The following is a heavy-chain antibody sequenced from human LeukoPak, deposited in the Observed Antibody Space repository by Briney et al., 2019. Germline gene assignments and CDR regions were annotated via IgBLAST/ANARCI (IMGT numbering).Heavy chain of an antibody. V-gene: IGHV1-8*01. Sequence: GASVKVSCKASGYTFTSYDINWVRQATGQGLEWMGWMNPNSGNTGYAQKFQGRVTMTRNTSISTAYMELSSLRSEDTAVYYCARAGYCSGGSCYPEPIDYWGQGTLVTVSS. CDR1: GYTFTSYD. CDR2: MNPNSGNT. CDR3: ARAGYCSGGSCYPEPIDY. J-gene: IGHJ4*02. D-gene: IGHD2-15*01.